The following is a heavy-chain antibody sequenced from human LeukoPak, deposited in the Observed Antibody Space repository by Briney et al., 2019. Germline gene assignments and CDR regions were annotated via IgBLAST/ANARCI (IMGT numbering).Heavy chain of an antibody. V-gene: IGHV3-33*01. CDR2: IWYDGSNK. J-gene: IGHJ4*02. CDR3: ARVDSSSWYGRVDY. Sequence: GGSLRLSCAASGFTFSSYGMHWVRQAPGKGLEWVAVIWYDGSNKYYADSVKGRFTISRDNSKNTLYLQTNSLRAEDTAVYYCARVDSSSWYGRVDYWGQGTLVTVSS. CDR1: GFTFSSYG. D-gene: IGHD6-13*01.